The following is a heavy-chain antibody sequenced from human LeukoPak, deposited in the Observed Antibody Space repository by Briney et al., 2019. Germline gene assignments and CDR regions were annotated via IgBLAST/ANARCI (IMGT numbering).Heavy chain of an antibody. CDR2: INPTGDST. J-gene: IGHJ4*02. CDR1: RYTFCLYY. D-gene: IGHD4-23*01. Sequence: SVKVPYKASRYTFCLYYMQWARQSPGQPLEWVGLINPTGDSTNYAQNFRGRVTMTRDTSTSTVYMDLNSLRSEDTAVYYCAREGSGGYLDYWGQGTLVTVSS. CDR3: AREGSGGYLDY. V-gene: IGHV1-46*01.